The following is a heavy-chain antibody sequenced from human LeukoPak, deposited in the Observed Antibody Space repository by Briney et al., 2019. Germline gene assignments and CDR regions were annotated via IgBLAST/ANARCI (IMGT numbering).Heavy chain of an antibody. V-gene: IGHV3-66*01. CDR1: GFTVSSNY. Sequence: GGSLRLSCAASGFTVSSNYMSWVRQAPGKGLEWVSVIYSGGSTYYADSVKGRFTISRDNAKNTLYLQMDSLRAEDTAVYYCASEYYYDSSGYSAFDYWGQGTLVTVSS. D-gene: IGHD3-22*01. CDR2: IYSGGST. J-gene: IGHJ4*02. CDR3: ASEYYYDSSGYSAFDY.